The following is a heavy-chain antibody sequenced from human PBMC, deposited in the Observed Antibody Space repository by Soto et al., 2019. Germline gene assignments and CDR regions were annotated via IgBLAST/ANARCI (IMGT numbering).Heavy chain of an antibody. CDR3: STWVVATDTDY. CDR2: INHSGVH. V-gene: IGHV4-34*01. Sequence: LSLTCAVSGASFIGNFWGWIRQPPGMGLEWIGEINHSGVHKYNPSLKSRVTISVDTSKNQLSLKLTSVTAADTAVYYCSTWVVATDTDYWGQGAQVTVSS. CDR1: GASFIGNF. J-gene: IGHJ4*02. D-gene: IGHD2-21*02.